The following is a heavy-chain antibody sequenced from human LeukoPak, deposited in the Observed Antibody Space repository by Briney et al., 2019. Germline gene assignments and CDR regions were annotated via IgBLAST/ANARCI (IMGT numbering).Heavy chain of an antibody. J-gene: IGHJ4*02. CDR2: VTGSGGST. CDR1: GFSFSSYA. Sequence: GGSLRLSCAASGFSFSSYAMIWVRQAPGKGLEWVSTVTGSGGSTYYADSVKGRFTISRDNSKNTLYLQMNSLRADDTAVYSCAKDRSGGSGSYSCFDYWGQGTLVTVSS. CDR3: AKDRSGGSGSYSCFDY. V-gene: IGHV3-23*01. D-gene: IGHD3-10*01.